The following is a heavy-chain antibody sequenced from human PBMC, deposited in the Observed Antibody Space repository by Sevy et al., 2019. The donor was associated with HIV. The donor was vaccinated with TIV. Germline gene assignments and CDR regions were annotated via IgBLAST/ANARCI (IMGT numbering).Heavy chain of an antibody. CDR1: GFTLDAYW. D-gene: IGHD6-13*01. Sequence: GGSLRLSCAASGFTLDAYWMHWVRQAPGKGLEWLANINQDGSTKYYAASAKGRFTISRDNAKNLVYLQMNSMGPEDTGLYYCARAIAAAAGFWGQGTLVTVSS. CDR2: INQDGSTK. J-gene: IGHJ4*02. CDR3: ARAIAAAAGF. V-gene: IGHV3-7*01.